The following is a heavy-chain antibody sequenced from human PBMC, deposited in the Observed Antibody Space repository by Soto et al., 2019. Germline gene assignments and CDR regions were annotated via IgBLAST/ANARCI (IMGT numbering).Heavy chain of an antibody. CDR3: ARVGGYGMDV. Sequence: KTSETLSLTCAVSGYSISSGYYWGWIRQPPGKGLEWIGSIYHSGSTYNNPSLKSRVTISVDTSKNQFSLKLSSVTAADTAVYYCARVGGYGMDVWCQETMVTVSS. CDR1: GYSISSGYY. V-gene: IGHV4-38-2*01. D-gene: IGHD2-15*01. CDR2: IYHSGST. J-gene: IGHJ6*02.